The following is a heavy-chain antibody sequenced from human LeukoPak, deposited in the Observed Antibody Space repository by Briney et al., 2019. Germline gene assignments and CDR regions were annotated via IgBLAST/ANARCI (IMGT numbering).Heavy chain of an antibody. CDR3: ARDYTRNAFDI. Sequence: GASVKVSCNASGYTFTGYYIHWVRQAPGQGLEWMGWINPKNGATHYAQNFLGRVTTTRDTSISTAYMELSRLTSDDTAVYYCARDYTRNAFDIWGQGTMVTVSS. J-gene: IGHJ3*02. CDR1: GYTFTGYY. V-gene: IGHV1-2*02. CDR2: INPKNGAT. D-gene: IGHD2-2*01.